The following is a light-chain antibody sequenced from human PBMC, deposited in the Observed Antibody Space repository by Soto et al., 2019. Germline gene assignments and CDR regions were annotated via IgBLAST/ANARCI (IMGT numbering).Light chain of an antibody. Sequence: ETVLTQSPGTLYFSPGERATLSCRASQSVGNSHVAWHQQRRGLPPRLLIYGASNRATGIPDRFSGSGSGADFTLTISRLEPEDFAVYFCHQYGNSPPGTFGQGTRL. V-gene: IGKV3-20*01. CDR1: QSVGNSH. J-gene: IGKJ5*01. CDR2: GAS. CDR3: HQYGNSPPGT.